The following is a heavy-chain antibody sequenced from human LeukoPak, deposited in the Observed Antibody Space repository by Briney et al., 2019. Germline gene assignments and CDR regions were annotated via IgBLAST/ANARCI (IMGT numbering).Heavy chain of an antibody. CDR2: ISAYNGNT. Sequence: ASVKVSCKASGYTLTTYGISWVRQAPGQGLKWMGWISAYNGNTAYAQSLQGRVTMTIDTSTSTVYMELRSLRSDDTAVYYCARDVGRSYDLDYWGQGTLVTVSS. D-gene: IGHD3-16*01. CDR1: GYTLTTYG. CDR3: ARDVGRSYDLDY. V-gene: IGHV1-18*01. J-gene: IGHJ4*02.